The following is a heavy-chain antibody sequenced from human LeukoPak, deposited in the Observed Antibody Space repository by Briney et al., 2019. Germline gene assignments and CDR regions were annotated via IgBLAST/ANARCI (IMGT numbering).Heavy chain of an antibody. V-gene: IGHV3-7*01. CDR3: ARDYYHSSGYYYDAFDI. CDR2: IKEDGSEK. Sequence: GGSLRLSCAASGFTFSGYWMSWVRQAPGKGLEWVANIKEDGSEKNYVDSVRGRFTISRDNAKNSLYLQMNSLRAEDTAVYYCARDYYHSSGYYYDAFDIWGQGTMVTVSS. D-gene: IGHD3-22*01. CDR1: GFTFSGYW. J-gene: IGHJ3*02.